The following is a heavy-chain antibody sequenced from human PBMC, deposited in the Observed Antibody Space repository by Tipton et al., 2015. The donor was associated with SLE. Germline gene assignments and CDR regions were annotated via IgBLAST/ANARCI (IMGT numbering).Heavy chain of an antibody. J-gene: IGHJ4*02. D-gene: IGHD1-1*01. CDR3: AKEKGAEGYNPFDY. CDR2: ITWDSGDI. CDR1: GFTLGDYA. Sequence: SLRLSCAASGFTLGDYAMNWVRQAPGKGLEWVSGITWDSGDIAYADFVKGRFTISRDNAKNSLYLQMDSLRPEDTAFYYCAKEKGAEGYNPFDYWGQGTQVTVSA. V-gene: IGHV3-9*01.